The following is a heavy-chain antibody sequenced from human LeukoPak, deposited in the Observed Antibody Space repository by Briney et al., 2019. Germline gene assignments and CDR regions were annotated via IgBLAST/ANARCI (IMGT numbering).Heavy chain of an antibody. J-gene: IGHJ4*02. CDR1: GGTFSSYA. V-gene: IGHV1-69*05. Sequence: GASVKVSCKASGGTFSSYAISWVRQAPGQGLEWMGGIIPIFGTANYAQKFQGRVTITTDESTSTAYMELSSLRSEDTAVYYCARSSTSERAILFHFDYWGQGTLVTVSS. CDR2: IIPIFGTA. D-gene: IGHD2-2*01. CDR3: ARSSTSERAILFHFDY.